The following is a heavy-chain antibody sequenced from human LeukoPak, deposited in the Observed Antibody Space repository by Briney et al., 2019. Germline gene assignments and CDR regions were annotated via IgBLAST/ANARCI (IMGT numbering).Heavy chain of an antibody. D-gene: IGHD6-19*01. CDR3: ARGHSSGWVSIDY. CDR2: IYYSGST. V-gene: IGHV4-59*12. CDR1: VGSITSYY. J-gene: IGHJ4*02. Sequence: SETLSLTCTVSVGSITSYYWSWIRQPPGKGLEWIGYIYYSGSTNYNPSLKSRVTISVDTSKNQFSLKLSSVTAADTAVYYCARGHSSGWVSIDYWGQGTLVTVSS.